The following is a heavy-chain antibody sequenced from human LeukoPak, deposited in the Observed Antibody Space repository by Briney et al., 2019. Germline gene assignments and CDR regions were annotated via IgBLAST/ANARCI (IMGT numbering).Heavy chain of an antibody. J-gene: IGHJ5*02. CDR3: ARDPSNTSGWKTWFDT. Sequence: ASVKVSCKASGFIFTKYGISWVRQAPGQGLEWVGWISTYNGDTNYAQNLQGRVTMTRDTSTTTVYMELRSLRSDDTAFYYCARDPSNTSGWKTWFDTWGQGTLVTVSS. CDR2: ISTYNGDT. V-gene: IGHV1-18*01. CDR1: GFIFTKYG. D-gene: IGHD6-19*01.